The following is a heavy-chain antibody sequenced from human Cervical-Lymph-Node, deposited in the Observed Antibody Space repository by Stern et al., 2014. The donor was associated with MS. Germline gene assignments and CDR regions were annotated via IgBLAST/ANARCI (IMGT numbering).Heavy chain of an antibody. CDR2: INPRDATT. CDR1: GNILTRYY. CDR3: VREGESLKNFDY. V-gene: IGHV1-46*01. Sequence: VQLVQSGAEVKEPWASVKLSCKPSGNILTRYYKHWVRQDPGQGLEWVALINPRDATTNYAQKFRGRVTMTRDTSTSTVYMELTSLRSEDTAVYYCVREGESLKNFDYWGQGTLVTVSS. J-gene: IGHJ4*02.